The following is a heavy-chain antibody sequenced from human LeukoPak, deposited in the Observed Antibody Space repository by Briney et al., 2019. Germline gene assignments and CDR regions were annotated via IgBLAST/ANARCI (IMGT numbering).Heavy chain of an antibody. CDR2: ISSSGGST. CDR1: GFTFSSYA. D-gene: IGHD5-12*01. CDR3: AKDVGGYGPFDY. Sequence: GGSLRLSCAASGFTFSSYAMNWVRQAPGKGLEWVSAISSSGGSTYYADSVKGRFTISRDNSKNTLYLRMNSLTAEDTAVYYCAKDVGGYGPFDYWGQGTLVTVSS. V-gene: IGHV3-23*01. J-gene: IGHJ4*02.